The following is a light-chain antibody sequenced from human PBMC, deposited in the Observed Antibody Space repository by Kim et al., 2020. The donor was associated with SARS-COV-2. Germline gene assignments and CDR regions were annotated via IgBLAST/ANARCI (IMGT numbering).Light chain of an antibody. CDR2: QDS. J-gene: IGLJ2*01. CDR3: QAWDSSTADVV. CDR1: KLGNKY. V-gene: IGLV3-1*01. Sequence: PGQTASVTCSGDKLGNKYACWYQQKPGQSPVLVIYQDSKRPSGIPERFSGSNSGNTATLTISGTQAMDEADYYCQAWDSSTADVVFGGGTQLTVL.